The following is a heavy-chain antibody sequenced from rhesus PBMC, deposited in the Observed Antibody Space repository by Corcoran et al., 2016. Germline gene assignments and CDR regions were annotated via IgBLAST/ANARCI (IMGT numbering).Heavy chain of an antibody. D-gene: IGHD6-43*01. J-gene: IGHJ4*01. CDR1: GGSISSSY. CDR2: ISGSCGST. CDR3: ARVGYSSSPFFDY. V-gene: IGHV4-173*01. Sequence: QLQLQESGPGLVKPSETLSVTCAVSGGSISSSYWRWLRQPPGKGLEWIGRISGSCGSTDYTPYLNSRVTIATDTANNQFSLKLSSVTAADTAVYYCARVGYSSSPFFDYWGQGVLVTVSS.